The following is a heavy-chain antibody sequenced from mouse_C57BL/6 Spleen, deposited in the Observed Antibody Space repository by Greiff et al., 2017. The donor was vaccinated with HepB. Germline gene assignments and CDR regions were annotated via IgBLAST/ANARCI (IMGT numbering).Heavy chain of an antibody. Sequence: EVQLQESGTVLARPGASVKMSCKTSGYTFTSYWMHWVKQRPGQGLEWIGAIYPGNSDTSDNQKFKGKAKLTVDTSSSTAYMQLSSLTSEDSAVYYCAREGDGKGVYAMDYWGQGTSVTVSS. V-gene: IGHV1-5*01. J-gene: IGHJ4*01. D-gene: IGHD2-1*01. CDR1: GYTFTSYW. CDR3: AREGDGKGVYAMDY. CDR2: IYPGNSDT.